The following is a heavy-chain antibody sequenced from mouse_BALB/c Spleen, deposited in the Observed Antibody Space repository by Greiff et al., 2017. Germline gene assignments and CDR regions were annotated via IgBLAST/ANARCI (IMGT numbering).Heavy chain of an antibody. CDR1: GFSLTSYG. D-gene: IGHD1-1*02. Sequence: VQRVESGPGLVAPSQSLSITCTVSGFSLTSYGVHWVRQPPGKGLEWLGVIWAGGSTNYNSALMSRLSISKDNSKSQVFLKMNSLQTDDTAMYYCATNLRWWAMDYWGQGTSVTVSS. CDR3: ATNLRWWAMDY. CDR2: IWAGGST. V-gene: IGHV2-9*02. J-gene: IGHJ4*01.